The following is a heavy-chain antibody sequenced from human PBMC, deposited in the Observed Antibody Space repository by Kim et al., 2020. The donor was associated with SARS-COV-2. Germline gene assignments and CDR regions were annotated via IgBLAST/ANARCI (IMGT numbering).Heavy chain of an antibody. D-gene: IGHD1-7*01. CDR1: GFTFSSYA. J-gene: IGHJ4*02. CDR2: ISHDGSNK. V-gene: IGHV3-30*04. CDR3: ARDRFLPRNCWFDY. Sequence: GGSLRLSCAASGFTFSSYAMHWVRQAPGKGLEWVAVISHDGSNKYYADSVKGRFTISRDNSKNTLYLQMNSLRAEDTAVYYCARDRFLPRNCWFDYWGQGTLVHVSS.